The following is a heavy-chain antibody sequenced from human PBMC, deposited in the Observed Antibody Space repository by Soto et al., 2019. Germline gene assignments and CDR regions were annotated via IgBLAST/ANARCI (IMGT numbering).Heavy chain of an antibody. CDR3: ARIGTGYYDMDV. Sequence: EVQLVESGGGLVQPGGSLRLSCAASGFTFSSYWMHWVRQAPGKGLVWVSRINSDGSSTSYADSVKGRFTISRDNAKNTVYLQMNSLSAEDTAVYYCARIGTGYYDMDVWGKGTTVSVSS. V-gene: IGHV3-74*01. J-gene: IGHJ6*03. CDR2: INSDGSST. CDR1: GFTFSSYW. D-gene: IGHD1-1*01.